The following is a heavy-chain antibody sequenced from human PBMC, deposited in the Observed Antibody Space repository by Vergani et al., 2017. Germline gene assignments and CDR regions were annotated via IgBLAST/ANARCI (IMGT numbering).Heavy chain of an antibody. CDR1: GFTFSSYA. V-gene: IGHV3-23*01. J-gene: IGHJ6*02. Sequence: EVQLLESGGGLVQPGGSLRLSCAASGFTFSSYAMSWVRQAPGKGLEWVSAISGSGGSTYYADSGKCRFTISRDTSKNTLYLQMNSLRAEDTAVYYCAKEPYKLVVPAAGDYGMGGWGQGTTVTVSS. CDR2: ISGSGGST. CDR3: AKEPYKLVVPAAGDYGMGG. D-gene: IGHD2-2*01.